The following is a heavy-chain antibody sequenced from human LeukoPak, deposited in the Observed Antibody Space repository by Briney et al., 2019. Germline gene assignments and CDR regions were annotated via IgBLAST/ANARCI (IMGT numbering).Heavy chain of an antibody. CDR2: IRYDGSNK. CDR3: ANRGGYCSGSSCYTDY. CDR1: GFTFSNYD. Sequence: GGSLRLSCAASGFTFSNYDMHWVRQAPGKGLEWVAFIRYDGSNKYYADSVKGRFTISRDNSKNTLYLQMNSLRTEDTAVYYCANRGGYCSGSSCYTDYWGQGTLVTVSS. V-gene: IGHV3-30*02. D-gene: IGHD2-2*02. J-gene: IGHJ4*02.